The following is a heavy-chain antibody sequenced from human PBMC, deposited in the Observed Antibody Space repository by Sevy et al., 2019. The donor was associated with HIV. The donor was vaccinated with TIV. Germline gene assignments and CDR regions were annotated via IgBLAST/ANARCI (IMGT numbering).Heavy chain of an antibody. Sequence: GGSLRLSCAASGFTFSSYAMHWVRQAPGKGLEWVAVISYDGSNKYYADSVKGRFTISSANSRNTLYLQMNSLRAEETAVYYCARDLTEYYDIMTGYSRGGMDVWGQGTTVTVSS. D-gene: IGHD3-9*01. V-gene: IGHV3-30*04. CDR1: GFTFSSYA. J-gene: IGHJ6*02. CDR2: ISYDGSNK. CDR3: ARDLTEYYDIMTGYSRGGMDV.